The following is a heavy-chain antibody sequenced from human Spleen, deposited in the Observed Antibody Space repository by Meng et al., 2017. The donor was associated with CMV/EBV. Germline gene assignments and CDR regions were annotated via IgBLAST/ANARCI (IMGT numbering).Heavy chain of an antibody. D-gene: IGHD4-11*01. CDR2: ISSSGSTI. V-gene: IGHV3-48*03. J-gene: IGHJ6*02. CDR1: GFTFSSYE. Sequence: GGSLRLSCAASGFTFSSYEMNWVRQAPGKGLEWVSYISSSGSTIYYADSVKGRFTISRDNAKNSLYLQMNSLRAEDTAVYYCAGAYSNYVNAMDVWGQGTTVTVSS. CDR3: AGAYSNYVNAMDV.